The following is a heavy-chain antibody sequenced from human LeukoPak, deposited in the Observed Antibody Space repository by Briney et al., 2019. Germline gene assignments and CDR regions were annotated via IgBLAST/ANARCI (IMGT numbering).Heavy chain of an antibody. D-gene: IGHD2-2*01. J-gene: IGHJ5*02. CDR1: GGSFSGYY. Sequence: PSETLSLTCAVYGGSFSGYYWGWIRQPPGKGLEWIGEINHSGSTNYNPSLKSRVTISVDTSKNQFSLKLSSVTAADTAAYYCARKGRIVVPAAIPWFDPWGQGTLVTVSS. CDR2: INHSGST. V-gene: IGHV4-34*01. CDR3: ARKGRIVVPAAIPWFDP.